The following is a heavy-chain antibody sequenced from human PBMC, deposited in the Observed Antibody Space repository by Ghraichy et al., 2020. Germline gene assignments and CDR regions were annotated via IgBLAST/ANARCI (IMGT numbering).Heavy chain of an antibody. CDR3: TKVDSSGWSDSWNFDY. D-gene: IGHD6-19*01. CDR1: GFTFDDYA. Sequence: SLRLSCAASGFTFDDYAMHWVRQAPGKGLEWVSGISWNSDGIVYADSVKGRFTISRDNAKNSLYLQMNSLRVEDTAFYYCTKVDSSGWSDSWNFDYWGQGTLVTVSS. V-gene: IGHV3-9*01. CDR2: ISWNSDGI. J-gene: IGHJ4*02.